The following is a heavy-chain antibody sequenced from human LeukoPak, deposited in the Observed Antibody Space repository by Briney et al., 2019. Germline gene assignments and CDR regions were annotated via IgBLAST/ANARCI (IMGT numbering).Heavy chain of an antibody. D-gene: IGHD3-3*01. V-gene: IGHV3-30*04. CDR1: GFSFSSYT. Sequence: GGSLRLSCAASGFSFSSYTMNWVRQAPGKGLEWVALISYDAISKYSADSVKGRFTISRDDSKNTLYLQMSSLRPEDTAVYYRARSSFFGVVPFDYWGQGTLVTVSS. J-gene: IGHJ4*02. CDR2: ISYDAISK. CDR3: ARSSFFGVVPFDY.